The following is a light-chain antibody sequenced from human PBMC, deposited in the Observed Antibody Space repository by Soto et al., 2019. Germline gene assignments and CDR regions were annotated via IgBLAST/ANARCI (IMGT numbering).Light chain of an antibody. CDR1: SSDVDGYNY. V-gene: IGLV2-14*01. Sequence: QSALTQPASVSGSPGQSITISCTGTSSDVDGYNYVSWYQQHPGKAPKLMIYDVNNRPSGVSNRFSGSKSGNTASLTISGLQAEDEADYYCSSYTGSSTYVVFGGGTKLTVL. J-gene: IGLJ2*01. CDR3: SSYTGSSTYVV. CDR2: DVN.